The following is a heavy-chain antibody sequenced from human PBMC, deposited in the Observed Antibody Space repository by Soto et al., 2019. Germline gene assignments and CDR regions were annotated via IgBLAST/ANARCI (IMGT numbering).Heavy chain of an antibody. J-gene: IGHJ2*01. CDR3: ARDSPHGEPPASACYFAL. CDR2: ISYDGSNK. D-gene: IGHD4-17*01. Sequence: QVQLVESGGGVVQPGRSLRLSCAASGFTFSSYAMHWVRQAPGKGLEWVAVISYDGSNKYYAGSVKGRFTISRDNSKNTLYLQMNSLRAEDTAVYYCARDSPHGEPPASACYFALWGRGTLVTVSS. CDR1: GFTFSSYA. V-gene: IGHV3-30-3*01.